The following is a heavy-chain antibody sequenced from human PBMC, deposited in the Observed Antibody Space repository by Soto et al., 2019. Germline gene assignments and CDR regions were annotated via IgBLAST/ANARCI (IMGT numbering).Heavy chain of an antibody. CDR2: IYYRGSP. Sequence: SETLSLTCTVSGGSISSGDSYWSWIRQSPRKGLEWIGYIYYRGSPFYNPSLESRVTISVDTSKNQFSLKLNSVTAADTAAYYCAREGAASHSYYYGPDVWGQGTTVTVSS. CDR1: GGSISSGDSY. D-gene: IGHD3-16*01. J-gene: IGHJ6*02. CDR3: AREGAASHSYYYGPDV. V-gene: IGHV4-30-4*01.